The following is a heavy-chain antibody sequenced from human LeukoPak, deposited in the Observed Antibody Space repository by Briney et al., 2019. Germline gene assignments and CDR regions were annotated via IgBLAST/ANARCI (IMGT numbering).Heavy chain of an antibody. Sequence: SETLSLTCTVSGGFISSRNYYWSWIRQPPGKGLEWIGFIHYSGDTYYKPSLKSRLTISLDTSKNLFSLNVNSVTAADTAVYFCASNYWSYYYNAMDVWGQGTTVTVSS. CDR3: ASNYWSYYYNAMDV. V-gene: IGHV4-30-4*01. CDR1: GGFISSRNYY. J-gene: IGHJ6*02. CDR2: IHYSGDT. D-gene: IGHD2-8*02.